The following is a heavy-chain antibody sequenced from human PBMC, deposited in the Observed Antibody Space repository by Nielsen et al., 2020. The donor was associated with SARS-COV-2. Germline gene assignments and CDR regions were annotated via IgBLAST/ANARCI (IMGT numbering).Heavy chain of an antibody. CDR2: ISGSGGST. D-gene: IGHD3-9*01. J-gene: IGHJ5*02. Sequence: GESLKISCAASGFTFSSYAMSWVRQAPGKGLEWVSAISGSGGSTYYADSVKGRFTISRDNSKNTLYLQMNSLRAEDTAVYYCAKEGDIFRSRSDLWGQGALVTVSS. CDR1: GFTFSSYA. V-gene: IGHV3-23*01. CDR3: AKEGDIFRSRSDL.